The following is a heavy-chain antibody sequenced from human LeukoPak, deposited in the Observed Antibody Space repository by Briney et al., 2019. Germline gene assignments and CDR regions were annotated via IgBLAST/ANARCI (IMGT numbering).Heavy chain of an antibody. Sequence: KPGGSLRLSCVGSGFSFSRHTMNWVRQAPGKGLEWVSSISSRSDYIYYADSVKGRFTISRDNSKSTLYLQMNSLRAEDTAVYYCAKAYHDSGCLIDYWGQGTLVTVSS. CDR1: GFSFSRHT. J-gene: IGHJ4*02. D-gene: IGHD6-19*01. CDR3: AKAYHDSGCLIDY. V-gene: IGHV3-21*04. CDR2: ISSRSDYI.